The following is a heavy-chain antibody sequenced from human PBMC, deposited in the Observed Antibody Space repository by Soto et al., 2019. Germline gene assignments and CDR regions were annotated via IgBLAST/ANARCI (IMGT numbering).Heavy chain of an antibody. Sequence: GSLRLSCAASGFTFSSYSMNWVRQAPGKGLEWVSSISSSSSYIYYADSVKGRFTISRDNAKNSLYLQMNSLRAEDTAVYYCAGTRVQQLVLPTAIYYYYGMDVWGQGTTVTVSS. CDR2: ISSSSSYI. J-gene: IGHJ6*02. D-gene: IGHD6-13*01. CDR1: GFTFSSYS. CDR3: AGTRVQQLVLPTAIYYYYGMDV. V-gene: IGHV3-21*01.